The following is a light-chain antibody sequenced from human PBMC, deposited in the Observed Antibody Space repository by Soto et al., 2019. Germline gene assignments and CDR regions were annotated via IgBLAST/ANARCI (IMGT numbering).Light chain of an antibody. V-gene: IGLV1-40*01. CDR3: QSYDSSLSGSEVV. J-gene: IGLJ2*01. Sequence: QSVLTQPPSVSGAPGQRVTISCTGSSSNIGAGYDVHWYQQLPGTAPKLLIYGNNNRPSGVPDRFSGSKSGTSASLAITGLQAEDEADYYCQSYDSSLSGSEVVFGGGTKLTVL. CDR2: GNN. CDR1: SSNIGAGYD.